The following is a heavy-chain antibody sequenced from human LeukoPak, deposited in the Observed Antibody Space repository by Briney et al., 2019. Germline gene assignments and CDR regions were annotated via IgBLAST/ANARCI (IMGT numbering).Heavy chain of an antibody. CDR3: ARSAYSSGWRYYYYGMDV. CDR2: IYYGGST. Sequence: SETLSLTCTVSGGSISSYYWSWIRQPPGKGLEWIGYIYYGGSTNYNPSLKSRVTISVDTSKNQFSLKLSSVTAADTAVYYCARSAYSSGWRYYYYGMDVWGQGTTVTVSS. CDR1: GGSISSYY. J-gene: IGHJ6*02. D-gene: IGHD6-19*01. V-gene: IGHV4-59*08.